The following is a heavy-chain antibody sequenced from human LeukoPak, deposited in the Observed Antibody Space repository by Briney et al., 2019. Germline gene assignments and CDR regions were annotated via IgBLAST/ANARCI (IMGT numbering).Heavy chain of an antibody. CDR3: ARLCPTVVTHQYYFDY. D-gene: IGHD4-17*01. J-gene: IGHJ4*02. CDR1: GGSISSYY. Sequence: PSETLSLTCTVPGGSISSYYWSWIRQPPGKGLEWIGYIYYSGSTNYNPSLKSRVTISVDTSKNQFSLKLSSVTAADTAVYYCARLCPTVVTHQYYFDYWGQGTLVTVSS. V-gene: IGHV4-59*08. CDR2: IYYSGST.